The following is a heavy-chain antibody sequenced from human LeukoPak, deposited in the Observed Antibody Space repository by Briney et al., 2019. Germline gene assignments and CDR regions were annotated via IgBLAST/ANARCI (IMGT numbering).Heavy chain of an antibody. CDR2: MNPNSGNT. D-gene: IGHD3-22*01. CDR3: ARVLVFYDSSGYRYYFDY. V-gene: IGHV1-8*01. J-gene: IGHJ4*02. Sequence: GASVKVSCKASGYTFTSYDISWVRQATGQGLEWMGWMNPNSGNTGYAQKFQGRVTMTRNTSISTAYMELSSLRSEDTAVYYCARVLVFYDSSGYRYYFDYWGQGTLVTVSS. CDR1: GYTFTSYD.